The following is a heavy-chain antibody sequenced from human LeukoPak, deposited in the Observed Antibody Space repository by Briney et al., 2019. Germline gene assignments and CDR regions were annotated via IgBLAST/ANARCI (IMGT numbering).Heavy chain of an antibody. CDR1: GFTFSSSA. V-gene: IGHV3-23*01. D-gene: IGHD4-17*01. J-gene: IGHJ1*01. CDR2: ISGSSTTT. Sequence: GGSQRLSCAASGFTFSSSAMSWVRQAPGKGLEWVSAISGSSTTTYYADSVRGRFTISRDNSKNTLYLQMNSLRAADTAVYYCAKLYYGDSTEYFQHWGQGTLVTVSS. CDR3: AKLYYGDSTEYFQH.